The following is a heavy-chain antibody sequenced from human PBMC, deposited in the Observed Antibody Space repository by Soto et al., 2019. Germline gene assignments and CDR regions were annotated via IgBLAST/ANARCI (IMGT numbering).Heavy chain of an antibody. V-gene: IGHV3-23*01. D-gene: IGHD6-19*01. CDR2: INDSGEGA. CDR3: AKSRAVVGKVDFGY. Sequence: EVQLLESGGGLVQPGGSLRLSCATSGFTLRNSAMSWVRQTPEKGLEWVSAINDSGEGAYYTDSVRGRFTISRDSSKNTLYLQMNSLRVDDTAIYYCAKSRAVVGKVDFGYWGQGTLVTVSS. CDR1: GFTLRNSA. J-gene: IGHJ4*02.